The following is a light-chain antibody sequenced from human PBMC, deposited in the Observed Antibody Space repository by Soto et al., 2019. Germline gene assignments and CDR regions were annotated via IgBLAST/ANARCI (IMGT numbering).Light chain of an antibody. Sequence: EIVLTQSPVTLSLSPGERATLSCRASQSVNHNLAWYQQKPGQAPRLLIFDKSSRAPGVPARFSGSGTGTEFTLTISSLQSEDFAVYYCQQYNNLPPLTFCQVRRLEIK. V-gene: IGKV3-15*01. J-gene: IGKJ5*01. CDR3: QQYNNLPPLT. CDR2: DKS. CDR1: QSVNHN.